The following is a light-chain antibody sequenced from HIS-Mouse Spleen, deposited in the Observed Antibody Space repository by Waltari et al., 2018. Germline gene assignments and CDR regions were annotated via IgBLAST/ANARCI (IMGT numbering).Light chain of an antibody. V-gene: IGKV1-9*01. J-gene: IGKJ1*01. CDR2: AAS. CDR3: QQLNSYPPT. CDR1: QGISSY. Sequence: DIQLTQSPSFLSASVGDRVTITCRASQGISSYLAWYQQNPGKAPRLLIYAASTLQSGVPSRFSGSGSGTEFTLTISSLQPEDFATYYCQQLNSYPPTCGQGTKVEIK.